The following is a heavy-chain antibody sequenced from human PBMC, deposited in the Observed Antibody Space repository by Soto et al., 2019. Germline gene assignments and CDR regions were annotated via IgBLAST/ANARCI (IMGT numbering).Heavy chain of an antibody. J-gene: IGHJ6*02. CDR1: GGSFSGYY. D-gene: IGHD6-6*01. CDR2: INHSGST. Sequence: QVQLQQWGAGLLKPSETLSLTCAVYGGSFSGYYWSWIRQPPGKGLEWIGEINHSGSTNYNPSLKSRVTISVDTSKNQFSLKLSSVTAADTAVYYCARDRRHIAARSHYYYYGMDVWGQGTTVTVSS. CDR3: ARDRRHIAARSHYYYYGMDV. V-gene: IGHV4-34*01.